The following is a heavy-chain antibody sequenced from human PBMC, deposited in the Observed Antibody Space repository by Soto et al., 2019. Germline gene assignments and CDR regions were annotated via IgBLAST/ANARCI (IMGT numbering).Heavy chain of an antibody. Sequence: QVQLQESGPGLVKPSETLSLTCTVSGGSISSYYWSWIRQPPGKGLEWIGYIYYSGSTNYNPSLKSRVTISVDTSKNQISLKLSSVTAADTAVYYCAGGCGYDSGYWFDPWGQGTLVTVSS. J-gene: IGHJ5*02. CDR3: AGGCGYDSGYWFDP. V-gene: IGHV4-59*01. CDR1: GGSISSYY. CDR2: IYYSGST. D-gene: IGHD5-12*01.